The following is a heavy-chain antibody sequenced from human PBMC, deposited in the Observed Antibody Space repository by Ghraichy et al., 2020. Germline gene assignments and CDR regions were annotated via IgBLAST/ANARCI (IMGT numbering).Heavy chain of an antibody. V-gene: IGHV1-69*02. D-gene: IGHD7-27*01. CDR2: IIPILGIA. J-gene: IGHJ4*02. Sequence: SVKVSCKASGGTFSSYTISWVRQAPGQGLEWMGRIIPILGIANYAQKFQGRVTITADKSTSTAYMELSSLRSEDTAVYYCARSLTGDGEDYWGQGTLVTVSS. CDR1: GGTFSSYT. CDR3: ARSLTGDGEDY.